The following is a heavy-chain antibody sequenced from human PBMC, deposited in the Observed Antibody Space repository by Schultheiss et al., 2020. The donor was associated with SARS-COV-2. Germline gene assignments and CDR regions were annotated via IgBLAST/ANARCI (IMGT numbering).Heavy chain of an antibody. Sequence: SETLSLTCAVSGYSISSGYYWGWIRQPPGKGLEWIGYIYYSGSTYYNPSLKSRVTISVDTSKNQFSLKLSSVTAADTAVYYCARGPEMATIGTYYGMDVWGQGTTVTVSS. V-gene: IGHV4-38-2*01. J-gene: IGHJ6*02. CDR2: IYYSGST. CDR1: GYSISSGYY. D-gene: IGHD5-24*01. CDR3: ARGPEMATIGTYYGMDV.